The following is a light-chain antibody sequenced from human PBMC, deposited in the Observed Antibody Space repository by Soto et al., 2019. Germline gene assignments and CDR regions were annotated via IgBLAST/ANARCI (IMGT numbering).Light chain of an antibody. CDR3: QQRNIWPPVT. CDR2: DAS. V-gene: IGKV3-11*01. CDR1: QSVSSY. J-gene: IGKJ5*01. Sequence: EIVLTQSPATLSLSPGERATLSCRASQSVSSYLAWYQQKFGQAPRLLIYDASNRATGIPARFSGSGSATDFTLTISSLEPEDSAIYYCQQRNIWPPVTFGQGTRLEIK.